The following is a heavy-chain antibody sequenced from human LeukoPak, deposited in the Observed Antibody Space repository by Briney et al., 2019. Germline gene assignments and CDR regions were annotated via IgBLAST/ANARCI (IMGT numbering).Heavy chain of an antibody. Sequence: SETLSLTCAVYGASFSDFYWSWIRQPPGMGLEWIGEINHSGSTNYNPSLKSRVTISVDTSKNQFSLKLSSVTAADTAVYYCARHIVVVTAILEAFDIWGQGTMVTVSS. V-gene: IGHV4-34*01. D-gene: IGHD2-21*02. CDR3: ARHIVVVTAILEAFDI. CDR2: INHSGST. CDR1: GASFSDFY. J-gene: IGHJ3*02.